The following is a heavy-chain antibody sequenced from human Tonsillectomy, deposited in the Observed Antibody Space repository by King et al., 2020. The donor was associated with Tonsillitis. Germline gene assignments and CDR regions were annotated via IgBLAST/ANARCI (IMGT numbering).Heavy chain of an antibody. V-gene: IGHV4-34*01. Sequence: VQLQQWGAGLLKASETLSLTCAVHGGSLNGYYWSWIRQSPGKGLEWIGEINHSGTTHYNPSLKSRVTISIDTSNYQLSLKLSSVTAADTAMYYCARVVVCSSASCRYYYHTMDVWGQGTTVTVSS. CDR1: GGSLNGYY. CDR3: ARVVVCSSASCRYYYHTMDV. CDR2: INHSGTT. D-gene: IGHD2-2*01. J-gene: IGHJ6*02.